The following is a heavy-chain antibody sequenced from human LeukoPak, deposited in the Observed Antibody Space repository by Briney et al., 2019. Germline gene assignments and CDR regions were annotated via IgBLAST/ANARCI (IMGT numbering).Heavy chain of an antibody. D-gene: IGHD3-22*01. CDR3: ASYYYDSSAYYEPFDY. J-gene: IGHJ4*02. CDR1: GGSISSSSYY. CDR2: IYYSGST. V-gene: IGHV4-39*01. Sequence: PSETLSLTCTVSGGSISSSSYYWGWIRQPPGKGLEWIGSIYYSGSTYDNPSLKSRVTISVDTSKNQFSLKLSSVTAADTAVYYSASYYYDSSAYYEPFDYWGQGTLVTVSS.